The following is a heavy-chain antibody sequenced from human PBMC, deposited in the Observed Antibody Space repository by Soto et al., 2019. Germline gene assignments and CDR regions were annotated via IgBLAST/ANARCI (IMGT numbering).Heavy chain of an antibody. CDR3: TTDFYGGPGY. D-gene: IGHD4-17*01. CDR2: IKSKTGGGTT. J-gene: IGHJ4*02. CDR1: GFTFSTYW. V-gene: IGHV3-15*01. Sequence: PGGSLRLSCAASGFTFSTYWMSWVRQAPGKGLEWVGRIKSKTGGGTTDYAAPVKGRFTISRDDSKNTLYLQMNSLKTEDTAVYYCTTDFYGGPGYWGQGTLVTVSS.